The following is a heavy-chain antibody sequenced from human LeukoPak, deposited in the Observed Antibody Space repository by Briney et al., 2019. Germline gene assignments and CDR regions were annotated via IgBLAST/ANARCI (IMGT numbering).Heavy chain of an antibody. CDR3: ARDQEGFDY. V-gene: IGHV1-46*01. CDR2: IYPRDGST. CDR1: GYTFTSNY. J-gene: IGHJ4*02. Sequence: GASVKVSCKASGYTFTSNYIHWERQAPGQGLEWMGMIYPRDGSTSYAQKFQGRVTVTRDTSTSTVQMELSGLRSEDTAVYYCARDQEGFDYWGQGTLVTVSS.